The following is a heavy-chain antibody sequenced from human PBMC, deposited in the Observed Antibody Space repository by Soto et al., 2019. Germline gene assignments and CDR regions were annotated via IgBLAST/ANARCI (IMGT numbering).Heavy chain of an antibody. J-gene: IGHJ5*02. CDR3: ARHPDRIAQIGWFDP. V-gene: IGHV3-48*01. CDR2: ISSSSSTI. CDR1: GFTFSSYS. Sequence: EVQLVESGGGLVQPGGSLRLSCAASGFTFSSYSMNWVRQAPGKGLEWVSYISSSSSTIYYADSVKGRFTISRDNAKNSLYLQMHSLRAEDTAVYYCARHPDRIAQIGWFDPWGQGTLVTVSS. D-gene: IGHD6-13*01.